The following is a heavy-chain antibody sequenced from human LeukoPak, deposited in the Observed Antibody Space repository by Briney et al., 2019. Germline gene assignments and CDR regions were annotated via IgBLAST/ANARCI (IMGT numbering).Heavy chain of an antibody. V-gene: IGHV3-20*04. CDR3: AKGSYQLLPQVFDY. D-gene: IGHD2-2*01. CDR2: INWNGGST. J-gene: IGHJ4*02. Sequence: GGSLRLSCAASGFTFDDYGMSWVRQAPGKGLEWVSGINWNGGSTGYADSVKGRFTISRDNAKNSLYLQMNSLRAEDTAVYYCAKGSYQLLPQVFDYWGQGTLVTVSS. CDR1: GFTFDDYG.